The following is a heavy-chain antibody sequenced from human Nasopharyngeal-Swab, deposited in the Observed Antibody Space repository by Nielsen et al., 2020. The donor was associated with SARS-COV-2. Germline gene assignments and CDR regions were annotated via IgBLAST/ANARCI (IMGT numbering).Heavy chain of an antibody. V-gene: IGHV3-53*01. J-gene: IGHJ6*02. D-gene: IGHD3/OR15-3a*01. CDR2: IYSGGST. CDR3: ARVAQDWLAKSGGMDV. Sequence: GESLKISCAASGFTVISNYMSWVRQAPGKGLEWVSVIYSGGSTYYADSVKGRITISRDNSKNSLYLQMNSLRAEDTAVYYCARVAQDWLAKSGGMDVWGQGTTVTVSS. CDR1: GFTVISNY.